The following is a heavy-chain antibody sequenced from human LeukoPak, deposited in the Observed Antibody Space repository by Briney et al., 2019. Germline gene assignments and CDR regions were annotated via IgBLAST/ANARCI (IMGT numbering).Heavy chain of an antibody. CDR1: GGSISSGGYY. D-gene: IGHD3-9*01. CDR2: IYYSGST. CDR3: ARGAYYDILTGPPGY. J-gene: IGHJ4*02. Sequence: SETLSLTCTVSGGSISSGGYYWSWSRQHPGKGLEWIGYIYYSGSTYYNPSLKSRVTISVDTSKNQFSLKLSSVTAADTAVYYCARGAYYDILTGPPGYWGQGTPVTVSS. V-gene: IGHV4-31*03.